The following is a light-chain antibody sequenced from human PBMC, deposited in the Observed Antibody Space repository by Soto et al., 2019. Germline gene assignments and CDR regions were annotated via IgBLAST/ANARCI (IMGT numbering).Light chain of an antibody. J-gene: IGKJ1*01. CDR2: GAS. V-gene: IGKV3-15*01. Sequence: EIVMTQSPATLSVSPGERATLSSRASQSVSSNLAWYQQKPGQAPRLLIYGASTRATGIPARFSGSGSGTEFTLTISSLQSEDVAVYYCQQYNTWPPWTFGQGTKVEIK. CDR1: QSVSSN. CDR3: QQYNTWPPWT.